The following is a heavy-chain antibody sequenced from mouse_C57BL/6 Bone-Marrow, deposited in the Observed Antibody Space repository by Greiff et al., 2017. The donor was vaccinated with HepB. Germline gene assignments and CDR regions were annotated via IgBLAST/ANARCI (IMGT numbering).Heavy chain of an antibody. CDR1: GFSFNTYA. CDR2: IRSKSNNYAT. V-gene: IGHV10-1*01. D-gene: IGHD2-3*01. Sequence: EVKLMESGGGLVQPKGSLKLSCAASGFSFNTYAMNWVRQAPGKGLEWVARIRSKSNNYATYYADSVKDRFTISRDDSESMLYLQMNNLKTEDTAIYYCARKDGYYEMDYWGQGTSVTVSS. J-gene: IGHJ4*01. CDR3: ARKDGYYEMDY.